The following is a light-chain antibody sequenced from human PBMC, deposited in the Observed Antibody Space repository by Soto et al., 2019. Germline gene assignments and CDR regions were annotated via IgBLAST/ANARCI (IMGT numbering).Light chain of an antibody. J-gene: IGLJ1*01. CDR3: SSYTSSRAYV. Sequence: QSVLTQPASVSGSPGQSITISCTGTSSDVGGYNYVSWYQQQSGKAPKLMIHEVSNRPSGVSNRFSGSKSGNTASLTNSGLQAEDEADYYCSSYTSSRAYVFGIGTKVTVL. V-gene: IGLV2-14*01. CDR2: EVS. CDR1: SSDVGGYNY.